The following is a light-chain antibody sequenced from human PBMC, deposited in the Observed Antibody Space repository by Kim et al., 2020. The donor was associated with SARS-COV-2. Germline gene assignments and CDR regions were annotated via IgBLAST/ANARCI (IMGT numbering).Light chain of an antibody. V-gene: IGLV1-51*01. CDR2: DNN. CDR3: GTWDSSLIDGPV. Sequence: QSVLTQPPSVSAAPGQKVTISCSGSTSNIGNNYVSWYQQLPGAAPKLLIYDNNRRPSGIPDRFSGSKSGTSATLDITGLQTGDEADYYCGTWDSSLIDGPVFGGGTQLTVL. J-gene: IGLJ2*01. CDR1: TSNIGNNY.